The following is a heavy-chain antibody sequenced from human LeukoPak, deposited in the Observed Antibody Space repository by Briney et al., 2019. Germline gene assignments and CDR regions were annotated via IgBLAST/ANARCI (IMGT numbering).Heavy chain of an antibody. V-gene: IGHV4-34*01. Sequence: PSETLSLTCAVYGGSFSGYYWSWIRQPPGKGLEWIREINHSGSTNYNPSLKSRVTISVDTSKNQFSLKLSSVTAADTAVYYCARVLNSSGYYSHFDYWGQGTLVTVSS. D-gene: IGHD3-22*01. CDR1: GGSFSGYY. CDR3: ARVLNSSGYYSHFDY. CDR2: INHSGST. J-gene: IGHJ4*02.